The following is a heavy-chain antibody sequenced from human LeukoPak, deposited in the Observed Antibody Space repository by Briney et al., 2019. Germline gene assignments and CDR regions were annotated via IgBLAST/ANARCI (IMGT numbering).Heavy chain of an antibody. CDR3: ARASFQLLGYYYYYMDV. V-gene: IGHV4-4*07. CDR2: IYGDGTI. D-gene: IGHD3-10*01. Sequence: SETLSLTCTVSGGSISKQYWTWVRQSAGRGLEWIGRIYGDGTITYNPSLKSRVTMSVDTSKNQFSLKLSSVTAADTAVYYCARASFQLLGYYYYYMDVWGKGTTVTVSS. J-gene: IGHJ6*03. CDR1: GGSISKQY.